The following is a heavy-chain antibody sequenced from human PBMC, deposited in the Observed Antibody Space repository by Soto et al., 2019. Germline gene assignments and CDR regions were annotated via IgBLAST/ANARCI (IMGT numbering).Heavy chain of an antibody. D-gene: IGHD2-15*01. Sequence: QVHLVESGGGVVQPGRSLRLSCEASGFTFRIYAMHWVRQAPGKGLECVAVISYDGSNKFYRDSVKGRFTISRDNSKNLLYLQINSLRYEDTAVYYCARGDREDIAVVVGARPGEYGVDVWGQGTTVTVSS. CDR2: ISYDGSNK. CDR3: ARGDREDIAVVVGARPGEYGVDV. J-gene: IGHJ6*02. CDR1: GFTFRIYA. V-gene: IGHV3-30-3*01.